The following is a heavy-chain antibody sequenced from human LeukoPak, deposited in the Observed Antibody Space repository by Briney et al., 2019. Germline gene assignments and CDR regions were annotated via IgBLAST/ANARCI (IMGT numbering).Heavy chain of an antibody. CDR3: ASGDYGDYGYFDH. Sequence: GGSLRLSCAASGFTFSSYRMNWVRQAPGKGLQWVSSISSSGSYIYYADSVKGRFTISRDNAKNSLYLQMNSLRAENTAVYYCASGDYGDYGYFDHWGQGALVTVSS. CDR2: ISSSGSYI. V-gene: IGHV3-21*01. J-gene: IGHJ4*02. D-gene: IGHD4-17*01. CDR1: GFTFSSYR.